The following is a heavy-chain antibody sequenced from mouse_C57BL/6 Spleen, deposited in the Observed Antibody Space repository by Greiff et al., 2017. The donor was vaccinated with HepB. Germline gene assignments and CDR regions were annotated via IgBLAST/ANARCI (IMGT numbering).Heavy chain of an antibody. J-gene: IGHJ4*01. CDR1: GYTFTSYW. Sequence: QVQLQQPGAELVKPGASVKMSCKASGYTFTSYWITWVKQRPGQGLEWIGDIYPGSGSTNYNDKFKSKATLTVDTSSSTAYMQLSSLTSEDSAVYYCARADDGYLRGAMDYWGQGTSVTVSS. D-gene: IGHD2-3*01. V-gene: IGHV1-55*01. CDR3: ARADDGYLRGAMDY. CDR2: IYPGSGST.